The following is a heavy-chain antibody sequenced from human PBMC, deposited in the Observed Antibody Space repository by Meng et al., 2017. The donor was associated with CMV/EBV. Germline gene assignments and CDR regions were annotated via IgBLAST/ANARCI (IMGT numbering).Heavy chain of an antibody. CDR3: ARVEIRFLEWSSYYYYYGMDV. CDR2: ISSSSSYL. Sequence: GESLKISCAASGFTFSSYSMNWVRQAPGKGLEWVSSISSSSSYLYYADSVKGRFTISGDNAKNSLYLQMNSLRAEDTAVYYCARVEIRFLEWSSYYYYYGMDVWGQGTTVTVSS. D-gene: IGHD3-3*01. J-gene: IGHJ6*02. CDR1: GFTFSSYS. V-gene: IGHV3-21*01.